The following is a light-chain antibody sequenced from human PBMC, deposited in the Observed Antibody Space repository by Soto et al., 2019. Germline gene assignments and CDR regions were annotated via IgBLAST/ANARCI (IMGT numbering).Light chain of an antibody. J-gene: IGKJ2*01. Sequence: EIALTQSPGTLSLSPGERATLSCRASQSLSSGQLVWYQQKPGQAPRLLIDGGSSRATGIPSRFSGRGSGTDITLIISRLEPEDFAVYYCQQYCSSPRTFGQVTNLEL. CDR2: GGS. CDR3: QQYCSSPRT. V-gene: IGKV3-20*01. CDR1: QSLSSGQ.